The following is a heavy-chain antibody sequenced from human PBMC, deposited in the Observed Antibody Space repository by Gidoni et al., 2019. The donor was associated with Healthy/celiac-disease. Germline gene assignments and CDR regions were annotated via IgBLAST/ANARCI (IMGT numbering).Heavy chain of an antibody. CDR2: ISSSSSTI. J-gene: IGHJ3*02. Sequence: EVQLVESGGGLVQPGGSLRLSCAASGFTFSSYSMNWVRQAPGKGLAWVSYISSSSSTIYYADSVKGRFTISRDNAKNSLYLQMNSLRDEDTAVYYCARLNDYVHPGGAPFDIWGQGTMVTVSS. D-gene: IGHD3-16*01. V-gene: IGHV3-48*02. CDR3: ARLNDYVHPGGAPFDI. CDR1: GFTFSSYS.